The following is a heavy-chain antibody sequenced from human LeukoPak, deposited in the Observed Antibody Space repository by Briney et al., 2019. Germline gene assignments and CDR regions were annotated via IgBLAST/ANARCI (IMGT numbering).Heavy chain of an antibody. CDR1: GXTVSSNH. J-gene: IGHJ4*02. D-gene: IGHD7-27*01. Sequence: GGSLRLSCAASGXTVSSNHVSWVRQAPGKGLEWVSVIYSGGTIYYADSVKGRFTISRDNSKNTVYLEMNSLRAEDTAVYYCARDGENHYYDYWGQGTLVTVSS. CDR2: IYSGGTI. CDR3: ARDGENHYYDY. V-gene: IGHV3-66*01.